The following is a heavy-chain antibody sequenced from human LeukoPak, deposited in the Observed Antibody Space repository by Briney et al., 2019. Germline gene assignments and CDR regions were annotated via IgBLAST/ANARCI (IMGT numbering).Heavy chain of an antibody. V-gene: IGHV4-4*01. CDR3: ARNGDCSSVVD. J-gene: IGHJ4*02. D-gene: IGHD4-17*01. CDR2: IYHSGNT. Sequence: PSDTLSLTRAVSGGSISSGNWWSWIRQTPGKGLEWIGEIYHSGNTVHNPPLKSRVTVSVDNSMNQFSLRLTSVTAADTAVYSCARNGDCSSVVDWGQGALVTVSS. CDR1: GGSISSGNW.